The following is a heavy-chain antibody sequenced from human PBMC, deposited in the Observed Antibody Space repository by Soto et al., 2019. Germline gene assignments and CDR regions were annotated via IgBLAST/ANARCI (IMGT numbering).Heavy chain of an antibody. D-gene: IGHD3-22*01. CDR1: GGPFSSYA. CDR3: ARDLWNYYDSSGYRDDAFDI. V-gene: IGHV1-69*13. J-gene: IGHJ3*02. CDR2: IIPIFGTA. Sequence: GASLKVSCKASGGPFSSYAISWVRQAPGQGLEWMGGIIPIFGTANYAQKFQGRVTITADESTSTAYMELSSLRSEDTAVYYCARDLWNYYDSSGYRDDAFDIWGQGTMVTVSS.